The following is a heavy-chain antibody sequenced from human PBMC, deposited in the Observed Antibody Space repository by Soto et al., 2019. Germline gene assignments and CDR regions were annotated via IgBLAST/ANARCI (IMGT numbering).Heavy chain of an antibody. J-gene: IGHJ6*02. CDR2: IYYSGST. Sequence: PSETLSLTCTVSGGSISSGGYYWSWIRQHPGKGLEWIGYIYYSGSTYYNPSLKSRVTISVDTSKNQFSLKLSSVTAADTAVYYCARDRISSIDYYYGMDVWGQGTTVTVSS. V-gene: IGHV4-31*03. CDR1: GGSISSGGYY. D-gene: IGHD6-6*01. CDR3: ARDRISSIDYYYGMDV.